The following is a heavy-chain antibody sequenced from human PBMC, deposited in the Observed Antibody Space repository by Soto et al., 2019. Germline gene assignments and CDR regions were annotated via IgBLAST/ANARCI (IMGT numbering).Heavy chain of an antibody. J-gene: IGHJ4*02. CDR3: ARDFIAVAGLFDY. CDR1: GCNFNSYS. Sequence: GSLRLSCAASGCNFNSYSMNWVRQAPGKGLEWVSSISSSSSYIYYADSVKGRFTISRDNAKNSLYLQMNSLRAEDTAVYSCARDFIAVAGLFDYWGQGTLVTVSS. CDR2: ISSSSSYI. V-gene: IGHV3-21*01. D-gene: IGHD6-19*01.